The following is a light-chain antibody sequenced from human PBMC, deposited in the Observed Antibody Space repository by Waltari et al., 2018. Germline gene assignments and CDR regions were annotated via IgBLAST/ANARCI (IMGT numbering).Light chain of an antibody. CDR3: CSYGGSSWV. CDR1: SSDVGGYNY. CDR2: DVT. Sequence: QSALTQPRSVSGSPGQSVTISCTGTSSDVGGYNYVSWYQHLPGKAPKLIIYDVTKWPSGVPDCFSGSKSGNTASLTISGLLGEDEADYYCCSYGGSSWVFGGGTKLTVL. V-gene: IGLV2-11*01. J-gene: IGLJ3*02.